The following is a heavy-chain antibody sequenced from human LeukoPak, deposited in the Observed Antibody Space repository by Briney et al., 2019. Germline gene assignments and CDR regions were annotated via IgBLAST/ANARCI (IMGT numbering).Heavy chain of an antibody. D-gene: IGHD6-13*01. V-gene: IGHV1-24*01. Sequence: ASVKVSCKVSGYTLTKLSMHWVRQAPGKGLEWMGGFDPEDAETIYAQRFQGRVTMTEDTSTDTAYMELSSLKSEDTAVYYCATGGAAAGKYFYYGLDVWGQGTTVTVSS. CDR1: GYTLTKLS. CDR2: FDPEDAET. CDR3: ATGGAAAGKYFYYGLDV. J-gene: IGHJ6*02.